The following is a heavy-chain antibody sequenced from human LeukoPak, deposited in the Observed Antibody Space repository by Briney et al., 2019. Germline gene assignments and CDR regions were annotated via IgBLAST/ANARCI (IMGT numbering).Heavy chain of an antibody. CDR3: ASYNYYDSWIDY. J-gene: IGHJ4*02. V-gene: IGHV3-21*01. CDR1: GFTFSSYS. Sequence: GGSLRLSCAASGFTFSSYSMNWARQAPGKGLEWVSSISSSSSYIYYADSVKGRFTISRDNAKNSLYLQMNSLRAEDTAVYYCASYNYYDSWIDYWGQGTLVTVSS. D-gene: IGHD3-22*01. CDR2: ISSSSSYI.